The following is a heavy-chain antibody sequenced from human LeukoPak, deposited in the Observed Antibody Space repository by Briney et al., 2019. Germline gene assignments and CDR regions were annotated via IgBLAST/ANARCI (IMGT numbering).Heavy chain of an antibody. CDR3: ARASGWYGTSYFDY. J-gene: IGHJ4*02. V-gene: IGHV1-69*13. D-gene: IGHD6-19*01. CDR2: IIPIFGTA. Sequence: AASVNVSCKASGGTFSSYAISWVRQAPRQGLEWMGGIIPIFGTANYAQKFQGRVTITADESTSTAYMELSSLRSEDTAVYYCARASGWYGTSYFDYWGQGTLVTVSS. CDR1: GGTFSSYA.